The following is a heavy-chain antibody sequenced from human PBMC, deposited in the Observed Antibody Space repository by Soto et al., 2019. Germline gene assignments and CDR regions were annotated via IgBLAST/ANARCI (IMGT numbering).Heavy chain of an antibody. CDR1: GFTVSSNY. D-gene: IGHD3-22*01. CDR2: IYSGGSK. Sequence: PGGSLRLSCAASGFTVSSNYMSWVRQAPGKGLEWVSVIYSGGSKYYADSVKGRFTISRDNSKNTLYLQMNSLRAEDTAVYYCASCSSGYFYYYYYGMDVWGQGTTVTVSS. J-gene: IGHJ6*02. V-gene: IGHV3-53*01. CDR3: ASCSSGYFYYYYYGMDV.